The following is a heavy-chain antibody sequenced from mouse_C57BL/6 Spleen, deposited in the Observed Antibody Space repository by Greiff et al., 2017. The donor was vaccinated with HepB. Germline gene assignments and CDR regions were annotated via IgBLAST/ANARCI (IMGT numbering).Heavy chain of an antibody. V-gene: IGHV1-53*01. CDR3: ARSDYGYYFDN. CDR2: INPSNGGT. CDR1: GYTFTSYW. Sequence: QVQLQQPGTELVKPGASVKLSCKASGYTFTSYWMHWVKQRPGQGLEWIGNINPSNGGTNYNEKLKSKATLTVDKSSRTAYMQLSSLTTEDSAVYYCARSDYGYYFDNWGQGTTLTVSS. D-gene: IGHD1-1*01. J-gene: IGHJ2*01.